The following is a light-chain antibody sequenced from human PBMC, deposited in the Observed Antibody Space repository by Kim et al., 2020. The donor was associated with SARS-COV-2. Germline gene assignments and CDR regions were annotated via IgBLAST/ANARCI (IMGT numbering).Light chain of an antibody. CDR2: NAL. Sequence: LSQEERSTPPCSASQSVSSHLAWYQQKPCHAPRLLIHNALNRATGIPARFSGSGSGTDFTLTISSLEPEDFAVYYCHQRSNWPLTFGGGTKVDIK. V-gene: IGKV3-11*01. J-gene: IGKJ4*01. CDR1: QSVSSH. CDR3: HQRSNWPLT.